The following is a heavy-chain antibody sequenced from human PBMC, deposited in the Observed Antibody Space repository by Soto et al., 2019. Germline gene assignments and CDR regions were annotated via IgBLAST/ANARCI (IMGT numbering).Heavy chain of an antibody. V-gene: IGHV3-23*01. Sequence: PGGSLRLSCSASGFSITDYAMSWVRQAPGKGLEWVSSISASGTKTFYGDSVKGRFAISRDTSKNTVYMQMNNLRAEDTALYYCAKDGIRKDDYWGQGTVVTVSS. J-gene: IGHJ4*02. CDR2: ISASGTKT. CDR1: GFSITDYA. CDR3: AKDGIRKDDY.